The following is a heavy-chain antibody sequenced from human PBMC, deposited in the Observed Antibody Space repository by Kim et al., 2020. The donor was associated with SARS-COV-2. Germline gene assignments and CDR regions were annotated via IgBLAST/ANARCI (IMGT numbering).Heavy chain of an antibody. CDR3: AKQGSVYGDFDH. D-gene: IGHD4-17*01. V-gene: IGHV3-30*18. CDR1: GFTFRTFA. Sequence: GGSLRHSCAASGFTFRTFAMHWVRQAPGKGLEWVAVVSSDGGNEFYADSVKGRFTISRDNSKNTLYLQMNSLNTEDTAAYYCAKQGSVYGDFDHWGQETLVTVSS. J-gene: IGHJ4*02. CDR2: VSSDGGNE.